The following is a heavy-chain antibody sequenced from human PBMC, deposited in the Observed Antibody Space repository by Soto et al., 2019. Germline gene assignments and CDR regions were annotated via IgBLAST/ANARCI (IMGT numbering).Heavy chain of an antibody. V-gene: IGHV1-3*01. J-gene: IGHJ4*02. D-gene: IGHD1-20*01. CDR1: GYTFTNYD. CDR3: ARDKLTGVLDY. CDR2: INAGNGNT. Sequence: ASVKVSCKASGYTFTNYDMHWGRLAPGQRLEWMGWINAGNGNTKYSQKFQGRVTITRDTSASTAYMELSSLRSEDTAVYYCARDKLTGVLDYWGQGTLVTVSS.